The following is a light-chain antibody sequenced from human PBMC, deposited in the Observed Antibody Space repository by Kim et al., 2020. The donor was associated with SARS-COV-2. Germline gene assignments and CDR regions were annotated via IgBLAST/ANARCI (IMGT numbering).Light chain of an antibody. J-gene: IGKJ4*01. Sequence: ATVNCRSSQSVLYSASNYNYLAWYQQKPGQPPRLLISWASARESGVPDRFSGSGSGTDFTLTISSLQAEDVALYYCQQYYRTPLTFGGGTKVDIK. CDR3: QQYYRTPLT. CDR2: WAS. CDR1: QSVLYSASNYNY. V-gene: IGKV4-1*01.